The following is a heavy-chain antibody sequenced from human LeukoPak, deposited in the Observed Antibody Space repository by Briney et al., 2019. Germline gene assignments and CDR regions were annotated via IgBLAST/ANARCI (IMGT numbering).Heavy chain of an antibody. CDR3: ARDYGSGSYYFLY. Sequence: GASVKVSCKASGYTFTSYYMHWVRQAPGQGLEFLGVINPSDTSTSYAQKFQGRVTMTRDTSTSTVYMELSSLRSEDTAVYYCARDYGSGSYYFLYWGQGNLVTVSS. D-gene: IGHD3-10*01. V-gene: IGHV1-46*01. CDR2: INPSDTST. J-gene: IGHJ4*02. CDR1: GYTFTSYY.